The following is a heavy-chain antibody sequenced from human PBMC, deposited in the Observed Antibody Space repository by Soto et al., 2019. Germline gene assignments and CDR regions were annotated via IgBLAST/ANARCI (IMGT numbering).Heavy chain of an antibody. Sequence: GGSLRLSCGASGFIFIDYAMHWGRQSPGKGLEWVALISPAGTNQYYADSAKGRFTISRDNSKNTLYLQMNSLRPEDTGLYYCARENSRISPRLFQHWGHGTLVTVSS. J-gene: IGHJ1*01. V-gene: IGHV3-30-3*01. D-gene: IGHD6-6*01. CDR3: ARENSRISPRLFQH. CDR2: ISPAGTNQ. CDR1: GFIFIDYA.